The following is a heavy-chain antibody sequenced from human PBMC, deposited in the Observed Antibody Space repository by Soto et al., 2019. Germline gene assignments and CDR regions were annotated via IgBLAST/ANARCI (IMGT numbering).Heavy chain of an antibody. V-gene: IGHV1-3*01. J-gene: IGHJ4*02. CDR2: INAGNGNT. Sequence: QVQLVQSGAEVKKTGASVKVSCKASGYTFTSYAMHWVRQSPGQRLEWMGWINAGNGNTKYSQKFQGRVTITRDTSASTAYIELSSLRSEDTAVYYCARYLEGYFDYWGQGTLVTVSS. CDR1: GYTFTSYA. CDR3: ARYLEGYFDY.